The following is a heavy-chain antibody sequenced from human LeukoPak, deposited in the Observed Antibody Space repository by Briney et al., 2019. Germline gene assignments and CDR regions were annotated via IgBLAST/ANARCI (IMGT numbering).Heavy chain of an antibody. Sequence: ASVKVSCKASGYTFTGYYMHWVRQAPGQGLEWMGIINPSGGSTSYAQKFQGRVTMTRDTSTSTVYMELSSLRSEDTAVYYCARNHGYGSGNGNWFDPWGQGTLVTVSS. D-gene: IGHD3-10*01. CDR3: ARNHGYGSGNGNWFDP. J-gene: IGHJ5*02. CDR2: INPSGGST. V-gene: IGHV1-46*01. CDR1: GYTFTGYY.